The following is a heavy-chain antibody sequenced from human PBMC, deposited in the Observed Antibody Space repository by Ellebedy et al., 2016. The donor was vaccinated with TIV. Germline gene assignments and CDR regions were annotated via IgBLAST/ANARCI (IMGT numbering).Heavy chain of an antibody. V-gene: IGHV3-23*01. Sequence: GESLKISCAVSGFTFSNYATSWVRQVPGKGLEWVSGISGSGGSTYYADSVKGRFTISKDNSKNTLYLQMNSLRAEDTAVYYCAKLFGYNSKWSYFEYWGQGTLVTVSS. J-gene: IGHJ4*02. CDR3: AKLFGYNSKWSYFEY. CDR2: ISGSGGST. CDR1: GFTFSNYA. D-gene: IGHD1-14*01.